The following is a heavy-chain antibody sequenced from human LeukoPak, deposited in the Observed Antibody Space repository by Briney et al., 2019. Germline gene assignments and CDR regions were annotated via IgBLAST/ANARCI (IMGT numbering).Heavy chain of an antibody. CDR1: GFTFSDYY. J-gene: IGHJ4*02. Sequence: GGSLRLSCAASGFTFSDYYMSWVRQAPGKGLEWVSVIYSGGSTYYADSVKGRFTISRDNSKNTLYLQMNSLRAEDTAAYYCASGWSIAAAGIDYWGQGTLVTVSP. D-gene: IGHD6-13*01. CDR2: IYSGGST. CDR3: ASGWSIAAAGIDY. V-gene: IGHV3-53*01.